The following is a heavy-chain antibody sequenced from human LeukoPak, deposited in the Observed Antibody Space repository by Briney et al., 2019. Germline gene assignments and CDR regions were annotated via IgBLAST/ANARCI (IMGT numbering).Heavy chain of an antibody. D-gene: IGHD6-13*01. Sequence: PSEILSLTCTVSGGSITTYHWSWIRQAAGKGLEWIGRVYTSGGTNYNPSLKSRVTMSIDTSKNQFTLKLSSVTAADTALYYCAVRAPGTDYWGQGTLVTVST. J-gene: IGHJ4*02. CDR2: VYTSGGT. CDR1: GGSITTYH. V-gene: IGHV4-4*07. CDR3: AVRAPGTDY.